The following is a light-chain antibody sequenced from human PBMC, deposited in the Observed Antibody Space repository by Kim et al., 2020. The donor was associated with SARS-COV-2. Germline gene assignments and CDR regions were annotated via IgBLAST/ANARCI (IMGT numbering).Light chain of an antibody. CDR2: GAS. CDR3: QQFGSSLGT. CDR1: QSVSSSY. Sequence: SPGERATLSCRASQSVSSSYLAWYQQKPGQAPRLLIYGASYRATGIPDRFSGSGSGTDFTLTITRLEPEDFAVYYCQQFGSSLGTFGQGTKVDIK. J-gene: IGKJ1*01. V-gene: IGKV3-20*01.